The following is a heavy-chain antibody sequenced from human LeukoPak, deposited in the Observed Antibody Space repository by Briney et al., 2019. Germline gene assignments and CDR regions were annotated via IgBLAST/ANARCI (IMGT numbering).Heavy chain of an antibody. Sequence: GGSLRLSCAASGFTFSSYGMHWVRQAPGKGLEWVAFIQYDGSNKYYADSVKGRFTISRDNSKNTLYLQMNSLRAEDTAVYYCARDRHIAAAGYYFDYWGQGTLVTVSS. CDR2: IQYDGSNK. J-gene: IGHJ4*02. V-gene: IGHV3-30*02. CDR1: GFTFSSYG. CDR3: ARDRHIAAAGYYFDY. D-gene: IGHD6-25*01.